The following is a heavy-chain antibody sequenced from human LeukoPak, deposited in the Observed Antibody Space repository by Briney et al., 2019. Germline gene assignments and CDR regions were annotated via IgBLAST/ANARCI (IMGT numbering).Heavy chain of an antibody. Sequence: GGSLKLSCATSGFTFNNYNMNWVRQAPGRALEWVSSITSSGTYIFYADSVKGRFTISRDNAKNSLYLQMNSLRAEDTAVYYCAREKVGITMVRRNDYYYMDVWGKGTTVTISS. V-gene: IGHV3-21*01. CDR1: GFTFNNYN. CDR3: AREKVGITMVRRNDYYYMDV. J-gene: IGHJ6*03. D-gene: IGHD3-10*01. CDR2: ITSSGTYI.